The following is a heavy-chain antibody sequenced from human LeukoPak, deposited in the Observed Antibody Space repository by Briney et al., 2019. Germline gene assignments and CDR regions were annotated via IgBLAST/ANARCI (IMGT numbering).Heavy chain of an antibody. CDR2: IYSGGST. V-gene: IGHV3-66*02. CDR3: ASLNWFDP. CDR1: GFTVSSNY. Sequence: PGGSLRLSCAASGFTVSSNYMSWVRQAPGKGLEWVSVIYSGGSTYYADSVKGRFTISRDNSKNTLSLQMNSLRPEDTTVYYCASLNWFDPWGQGTLVTVSS. J-gene: IGHJ5*02.